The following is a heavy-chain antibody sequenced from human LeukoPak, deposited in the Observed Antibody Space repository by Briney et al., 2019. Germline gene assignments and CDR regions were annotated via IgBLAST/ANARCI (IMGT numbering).Heavy chain of an antibody. CDR2: ISSSSSYI. Sequence: PGGSLRLSCAASGFTFSSYSMNWVRQAPGKGLEWVSSISSSSSYIYYADSVKGRFTISRDNAKNSLYLQMNSLRAEDTAVYYCARGNPTYYYDSSGYWPYYFDYWGQGTLVTVSS. CDR1: GFTFSSYS. CDR3: ARGNPTYYYDSSGYWPYYFDY. J-gene: IGHJ4*02. V-gene: IGHV3-21*01. D-gene: IGHD3-22*01.